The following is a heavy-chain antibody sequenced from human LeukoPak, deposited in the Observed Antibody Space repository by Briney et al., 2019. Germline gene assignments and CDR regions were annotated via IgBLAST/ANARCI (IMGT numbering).Heavy chain of an antibody. CDR3: ARGYCSSTSCYGIYYYYGMDV. CDR2: ISSSSSTI. J-gene: IGHJ6*02. D-gene: IGHD2-2*01. V-gene: IGHV3-48*01. CDR1: GFTFSSYS. Sequence: PGGSLRLSCAASGFTFSSYSMNWVRQAPGKGLEWVSYISSSSSTIYCADSVKGRFTISRDNAKNSLYLQMNSLRAEDTAVYYCARGYCSSTSCYGIYYYYGMDVWGQGTTVTVSS.